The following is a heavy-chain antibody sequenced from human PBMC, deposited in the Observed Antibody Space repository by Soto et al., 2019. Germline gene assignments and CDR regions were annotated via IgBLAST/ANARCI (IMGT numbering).Heavy chain of an antibody. D-gene: IGHD3-16*02. CDR1: GGSFSGYY. Sequence: SETLSLTCAVYGGSFSGYYWSWIRQPPGKGLERIGEINHSGSTNYNPSLKSRVTISVDTSKNQFSLKLSSVTAADTAVYYCARGGHDYIWGSYRYLGYWGQGTLVSVSS. J-gene: IGHJ4*02. V-gene: IGHV4-34*01. CDR2: INHSGST. CDR3: ARGGHDYIWGSYRYLGY.